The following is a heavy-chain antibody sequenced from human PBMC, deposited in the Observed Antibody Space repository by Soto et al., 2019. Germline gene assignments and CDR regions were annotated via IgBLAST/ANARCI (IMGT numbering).Heavy chain of an antibody. V-gene: IGHV3-73*01. Sequence: GGSLRLSCAASGFTFGGSAMHWVRQASGKGLEWVGHIRSKTNSYATAYAESVKGRFTISRDDSMNTAYLQMNSLKTEDTAVYFCTRQTDAVQWLVVPTDYNFDYWGQGTLVTSPQ. D-gene: IGHD6-19*01. J-gene: IGHJ4*02. CDR3: TRQTDAVQWLVVPTDYNFDY. CDR1: GFTFGGSA. CDR2: IRSKTNSYAT.